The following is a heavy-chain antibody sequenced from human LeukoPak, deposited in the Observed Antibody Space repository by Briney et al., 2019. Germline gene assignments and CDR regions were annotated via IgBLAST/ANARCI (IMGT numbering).Heavy chain of an antibody. Sequence: ASLKVSCKASGYTFTDYYIHWVRQAPGQGLEWMGWINTNSGDTNYAQRFQGKITMTRGTSTTTTYMELSSLTSDDTALYYCSRLAGCGGDCYSEGDYWGQGTLVIVSS. CDR2: INTNSGDT. J-gene: IGHJ4*02. CDR3: SRLAGCGGDCYSEGDY. CDR1: GYTFTDYY. D-gene: IGHD2-21*02. V-gene: IGHV1-2*02.